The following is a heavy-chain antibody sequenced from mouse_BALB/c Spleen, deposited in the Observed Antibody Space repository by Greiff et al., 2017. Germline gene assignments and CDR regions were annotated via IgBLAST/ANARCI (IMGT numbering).Heavy chain of an antibody. Sequence: EVKLMESGPELVKPGASVKMSCKASGYTFTSYVMHWVKQKPGQGLEWIGYINPYNDGTKYNEKFKGKATLTSDKSSSTAYMELSSLTSEDSAVYYCASYYYGSSYGENYAMDYWGQGTSVTVSS. J-gene: IGHJ4*01. CDR3: ASYYYGSSYGENYAMDY. CDR2: INPYNDGT. CDR1: GYTFTSYV. D-gene: IGHD1-1*01. V-gene: IGHV1-14*01.